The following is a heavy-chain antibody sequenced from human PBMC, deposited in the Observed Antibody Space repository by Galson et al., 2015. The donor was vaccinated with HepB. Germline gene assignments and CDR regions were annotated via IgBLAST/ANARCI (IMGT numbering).Heavy chain of an antibody. J-gene: IGHJ4*02. V-gene: IGHV3-30*18. D-gene: IGHD1-26*01. CDR1: GFTFSTYG. Sequence: SLRLSCAASGFTFSTYGMNWVRQAPGKGLEWVALISYDGTYRYYKDSVKGRFTISRDNPKNTLFLQMDSLRAEDTAMYYCAKGRDWASYSVSDYWGQGTLVTVSS. CDR2: ISYDGTYR. CDR3: AKGRDWASYSVSDY.